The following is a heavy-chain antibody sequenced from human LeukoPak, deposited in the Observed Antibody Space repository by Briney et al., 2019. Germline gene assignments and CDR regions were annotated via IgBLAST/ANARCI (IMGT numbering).Heavy chain of an antibody. CDR2: ISVYNGNT. CDR3: ARDRYNWFDP. V-gene: IGHV1-18*01. Sequence: ASVKVSCKASGNYFIHWVRQAPGQGLEWMGWISVYNGNTNYAQKFQGRVTMTTDTSTRTAYMELRSLRSDDTAVYYCARDRYNWFDPWGQGTLVTVSS. CDR1: GNYF. J-gene: IGHJ5*02.